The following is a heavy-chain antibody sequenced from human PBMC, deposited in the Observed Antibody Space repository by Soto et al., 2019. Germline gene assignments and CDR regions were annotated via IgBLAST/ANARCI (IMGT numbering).Heavy chain of an antibody. V-gene: IGHV3-64D*08. J-gene: IGHJ6*02. CDR2: ISSNGGST. CDR1: GFTFSSYA. CDR3: VKDAEAIVVVVAATPNYYGMDV. Sequence: GGSLRLSCSASGFTFSSYAMHWVRQAPGKGLEYVSAISSNGGSTYYADSVKGRFTISRDNSKNTLCLQMSSLRAEDTAVYYCVKDAEAIVVVVAATPNYYGMDVWGQGTTVTVSS. D-gene: IGHD2-15*01.